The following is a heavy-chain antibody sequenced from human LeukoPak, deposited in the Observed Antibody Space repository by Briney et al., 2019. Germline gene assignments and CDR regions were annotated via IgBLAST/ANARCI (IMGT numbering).Heavy chain of an antibody. J-gene: IGHJ4*02. D-gene: IGHD6-19*01. CDR2: IKQDGSEK. CDR3: ARPPSSSGWSAFDY. Sequence: GGSLRLSCAASGFTFSSYWMSWVRQAPGKGLEWVANIKQDGSEKYYVDSVKGRFTISRDNAKNSLYLQMNSLRTEDTAVYYCARPPSSSGWSAFDYWGQGTLVTVSS. CDR1: GFTFSSYW. V-gene: IGHV3-7*01.